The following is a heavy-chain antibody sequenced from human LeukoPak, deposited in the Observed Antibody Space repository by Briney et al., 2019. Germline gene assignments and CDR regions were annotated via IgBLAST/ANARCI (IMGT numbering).Heavy chain of an antibody. CDR1: GYTFTDRY. V-gene: IGHV1-2*02. CDR3: ARQKAAAGHFDY. D-gene: IGHD6-13*01. CDR2: IDPNSGGT. Sequence: ASVKVSCKASGYTFTDRYMHWVRQAPGQGLEWMGWIDPNSGGTNYAQEFQGRVTMTRDTSISSAYMDLSRLRYDDTAVYYCARQKAAAGHFDYWGQGTLVTVSS. J-gene: IGHJ4*02.